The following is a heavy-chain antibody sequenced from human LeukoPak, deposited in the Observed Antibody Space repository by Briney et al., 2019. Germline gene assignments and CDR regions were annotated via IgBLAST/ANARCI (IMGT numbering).Heavy chain of an antibody. Sequence: GGSLRLSCAASGFTFSTYGMHWVRQASGKGLEWVAFIRYDGSNKYYADSVKGRFTISRDNSKNTLYLQMNSLRAEDTAVYSCAKDKDPWKSTSISDFDYWGQGTLVTVSS. V-gene: IGHV3-30*02. D-gene: IGHD1-1*01. CDR1: GFTFSTYG. CDR2: IRYDGSNK. J-gene: IGHJ4*02. CDR3: AKDKDPWKSTSISDFDY.